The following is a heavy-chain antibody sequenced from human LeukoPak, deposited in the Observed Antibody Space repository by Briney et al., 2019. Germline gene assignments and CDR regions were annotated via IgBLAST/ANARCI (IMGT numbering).Heavy chain of an antibody. V-gene: IGHV4-34*01. CDR3: ARHVVDTAMVTSWGFDP. D-gene: IGHD5-18*01. CDR1: GGSFSGYY. Sequence: ASETLSLTWAVYGGSFSGYYWSWIRQPPGKGLELIGEINHSGSTNYNPSLKSRVTISVDTSKNQFSLKLSSVTAADTAVYYCARHVVDTAMVTSWGFDPWGQGTLVTVSS. CDR2: INHSGST. J-gene: IGHJ5*02.